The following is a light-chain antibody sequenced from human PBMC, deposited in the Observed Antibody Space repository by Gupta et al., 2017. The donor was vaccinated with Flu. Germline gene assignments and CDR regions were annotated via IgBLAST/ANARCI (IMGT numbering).Light chain of an antibody. J-gene: IGKJ5*01. Sequence: ANLSLSPGERATLSCRASQSVSSYLAWYQQKPGQAPRLLIYDASNRATGIPARFSGSGYGTDFTLTISSLEPEDFAVYYCQQRSNWPPLTFGQGTRLEIK. CDR2: DAS. V-gene: IGKV3-11*01. CDR1: QSVSSY. CDR3: QQRSNWPPLT.